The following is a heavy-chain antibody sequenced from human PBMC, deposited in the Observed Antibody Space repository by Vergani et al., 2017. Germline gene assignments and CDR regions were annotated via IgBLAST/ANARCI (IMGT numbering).Heavy chain of an antibody. V-gene: IGHV1-46*01. D-gene: IGHD3-22*01. CDR1: GYTFTGLS. CDR3: ARMGGYDEGDAFRIGYFDS. Sequence: QVQLVQSGAEVKKPGASVKISCTPSGYTFTGLSIHWVRQAPGQGLEWMGIINPSGGATTYAQKFQGRLRVTVSRDTFSRAVYMELSSLTSEDTAVYYCARMGGYDEGDAFRIGYFDSWGPGILVTVSS. J-gene: IGHJ4*02. CDR2: INPSGGAT.